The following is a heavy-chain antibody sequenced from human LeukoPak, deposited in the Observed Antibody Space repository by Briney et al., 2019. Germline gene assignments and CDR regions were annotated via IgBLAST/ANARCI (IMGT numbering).Heavy chain of an antibody. D-gene: IGHD2-15*01. CDR2: IIPILGIA. Sequence: ASVKVSCKASGGTFSSYAISWVRQAPGQGLEWMGRIIPILGIANYAQKFQGRVTITADKSTSTAYMELSSLRSEDTAVYYCARDIVVVVAATFYYYYYGMDVWGQGTTVTVSS. CDR1: GGTFSSYA. CDR3: ARDIVVVVAATFYYYYYGMDV. V-gene: IGHV1-69*04. J-gene: IGHJ6*02.